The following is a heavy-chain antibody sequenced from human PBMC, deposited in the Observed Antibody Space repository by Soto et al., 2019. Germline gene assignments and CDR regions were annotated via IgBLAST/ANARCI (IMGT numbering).Heavy chain of an antibody. J-gene: IGHJ4*02. CDR1: GFTFSSYA. CDR2: ISYDGSNK. V-gene: IGHV3-30-3*01. CDR3: ARDQVLKSTDGSYHGGADY. D-gene: IGHD1-26*01. Sequence: GGSLRLSCAASGFTFSSYAMHWVRQAPGKGLEWVAVISYDGSNKYYADSVKGRFTISRDNSKNTLYLQMNSLRAEDTAVYYCARDQVLKSTDGSYHGGADYWGQGTLVTVSS.